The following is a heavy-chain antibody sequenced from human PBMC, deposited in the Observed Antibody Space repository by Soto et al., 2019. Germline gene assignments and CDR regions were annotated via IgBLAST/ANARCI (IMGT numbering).Heavy chain of an antibody. Sequence: SETLSLTCTVSGGSISSYYWSWIRQPPWKGLEWIGYIYYSGSTNYNPSLKSRVTISVDTSKNQFSLKLSSVTAADTAVYYCARAVPYYYYGMDVWGQGTTVTVSS. CDR3: ARAVPYYYYGMDV. CDR1: GGSISSYY. CDR2: IYYSGST. J-gene: IGHJ6*02. V-gene: IGHV4-59*01.